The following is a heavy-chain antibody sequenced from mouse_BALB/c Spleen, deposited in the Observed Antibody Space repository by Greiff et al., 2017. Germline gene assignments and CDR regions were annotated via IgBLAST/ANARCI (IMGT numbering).Heavy chain of an antibody. V-gene: IGHV3-2*02. D-gene: IGHD2-1*01. J-gene: IGHJ1*01. CDR3: ARDGYGNYWYFDV. Sequence: VQLKQSGPGLVKPSQSLSLTCTVTGYSITSDYAWNWIRQFPGNKLEWMGYISYSGSTSYNPSLKSRISITRDTSKNQFFLQLNSVTTEDTATYYCARDGYGNYWYFDVWGAGTTVTVSS. CDR2: ISYSGST. CDR1: GYSITSDYA.